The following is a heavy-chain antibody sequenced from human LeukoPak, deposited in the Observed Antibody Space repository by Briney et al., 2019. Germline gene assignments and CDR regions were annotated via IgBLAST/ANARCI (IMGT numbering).Heavy chain of an antibody. J-gene: IGHJ1*01. Sequence: GGSLRLSCATSGFAFSNFGMQWVRQAPGKGLEWVAVMSHDGSTTFYADSVKGRFTISRDNSKNTLDLQMYSLRVEDTAVYYCVKETNSYSSGWYFQHWGQGTLVTVSS. D-gene: IGHD6-25*01. V-gene: IGHV3-30*18. CDR2: MSHDGSTT. CDR1: GFAFSNFG. CDR3: VKETNSYSSGWYFQH.